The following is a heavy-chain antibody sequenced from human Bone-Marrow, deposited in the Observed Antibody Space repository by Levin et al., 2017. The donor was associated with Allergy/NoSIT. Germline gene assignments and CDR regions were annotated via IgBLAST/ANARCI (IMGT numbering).Heavy chain of an antibody. CDR2: VNPNSGGT. D-gene: IGHD6-19*01. Sequence: RGESLKISCKASGYTFSDYFTHWVRQAPGQGLEWMGWVNPNSGGTNYAHHLQGRVTMTSDTSSTTAYMELKSLISDDTAVYYCARLPNGQWLERNNYFDHWGQGTLVTVSS. V-gene: IGHV1-2*02. CDR1: GYTFSDYF. CDR3: ARLPNGQWLERNNYFDH. J-gene: IGHJ4*02.